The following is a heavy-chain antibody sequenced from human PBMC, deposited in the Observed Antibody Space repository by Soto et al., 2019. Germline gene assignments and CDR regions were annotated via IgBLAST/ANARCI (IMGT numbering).Heavy chain of an antibody. CDR1: GYTLTELS. Sequence: ASVEVSCTVSGYTLTELSMHWVRQAPGKGLEWMGGFDPEDGETIYAQKCQGRVTMTEDTSTDTAYMELSSLRSEDTAVYYCATDRDCSSTSCYVGGSDAFDIWGQGTMVTVSS. CDR3: ATDRDCSSTSCYVGGSDAFDI. J-gene: IGHJ3*02. D-gene: IGHD2-2*01. V-gene: IGHV1-24*01. CDR2: FDPEDGET.